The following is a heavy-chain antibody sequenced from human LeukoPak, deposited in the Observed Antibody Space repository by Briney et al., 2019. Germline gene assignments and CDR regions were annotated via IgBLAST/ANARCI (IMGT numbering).Heavy chain of an antibody. CDR1: GFTFSSNG. V-gene: IGHV3-7*01. CDR3: ARDDYDFWSGYFGGKTWFDP. J-gene: IGHJ5*02. CDR2: IKQDGSEK. D-gene: IGHD3-3*01. Sequence: GRSLRLSCAASGFTFSSNGMHWVRQAPGKGLEWVANIKQDGSEKYYVDSVKGRFTISRDNAKNSLYLQMNSLRAEDTAVYYCARDDYDFWSGYFGGKTWFDPWGQGTLVTVSS.